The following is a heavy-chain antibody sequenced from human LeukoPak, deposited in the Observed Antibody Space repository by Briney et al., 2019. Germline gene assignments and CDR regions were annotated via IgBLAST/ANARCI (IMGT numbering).Heavy chain of an antibody. Sequence: SQTLSLTCTVSGGSISSGSYYWSWIRQPAGKGLEWIGRIYTSGSTNYNPSLKSRVTISVDTSKNQFSLKLSSVTAADTAVYYCARSIGYCGSTSCSYYYYYMDVWGKGTTVTVSS. CDR1: GGSISSGSYY. CDR2: IYTSGST. CDR3: ARSIGYCGSTSCSYYYYYMDV. V-gene: IGHV4-61*02. J-gene: IGHJ6*03. D-gene: IGHD2-2*01.